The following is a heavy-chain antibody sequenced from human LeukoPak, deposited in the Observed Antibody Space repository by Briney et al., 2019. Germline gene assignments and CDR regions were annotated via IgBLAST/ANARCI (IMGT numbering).Heavy chain of an antibody. CDR1: GYTFTSYD. Sequence: ASVKVSCKASGYTFTSYDINWVRQATGQGLEWMGWMNPNSGNTDYAQKFQGRVTMTRNTSISTAYMELSSLRSEDTAVYYCARVRGSSWYYFDYWGQGTLVTVSS. CDR2: MNPNSGNT. V-gene: IGHV1-8*01. CDR3: ARVRGSSWYYFDY. J-gene: IGHJ4*02. D-gene: IGHD6-13*01.